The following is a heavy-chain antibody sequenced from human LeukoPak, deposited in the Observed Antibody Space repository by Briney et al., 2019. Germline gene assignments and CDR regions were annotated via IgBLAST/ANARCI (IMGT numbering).Heavy chain of an antibody. Sequence: GGSLRLSCAASGFTFNSYSMNWVRQAPGKGLEWVSSISSGGSYIYCADSVKGRFTISRDNAKNSLYLQMNSLRAEDTAVYYCARIAWGNYFDFWGQGTLVTVSS. V-gene: IGHV3-21*01. CDR2: ISSGGSYI. D-gene: IGHD7-27*01. CDR1: GFTFNSYS. CDR3: ARIAWGNYFDF. J-gene: IGHJ4*02.